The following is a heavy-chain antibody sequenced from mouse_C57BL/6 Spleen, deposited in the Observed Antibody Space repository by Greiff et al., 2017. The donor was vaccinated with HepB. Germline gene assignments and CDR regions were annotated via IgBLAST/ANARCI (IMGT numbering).Heavy chain of an antibody. J-gene: IGHJ3*01. CDR2: INPNNGGT. CDR1: GYTFTDYN. Sequence: EVQLQQSGPELVKPGASVKIPCKASGYTFTDYNMDWVKQSHGKSLEWIGDINPNNGGTIYNQKFKGKATLTVDKSSSTAYMELRSLTSEDTAVYYCARRGGHYYGSSWGFAYWGQGTLVTVSA. V-gene: IGHV1-18*01. D-gene: IGHD1-1*01. CDR3: ARRGGHYYGSSWGFAY.